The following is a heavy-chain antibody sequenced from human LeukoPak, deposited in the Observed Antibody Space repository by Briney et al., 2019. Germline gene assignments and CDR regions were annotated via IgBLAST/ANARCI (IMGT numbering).Heavy chain of an antibody. V-gene: IGHV4-4*07. CDR1: GGSISSYY. Sequence: SETLSLTCTVSGGSISSYYWSWIRQPAGKGLEWIGRIYTSGSTNYNPSLKSRVTISVDTSKNQFSLKLSSVTAADTAVYYCARHRGYGSGSYFDYWGQGTLVTVSS. CDR3: ARHRGYGSGSYFDY. CDR2: IYTSGST. D-gene: IGHD3-10*01. J-gene: IGHJ4*02.